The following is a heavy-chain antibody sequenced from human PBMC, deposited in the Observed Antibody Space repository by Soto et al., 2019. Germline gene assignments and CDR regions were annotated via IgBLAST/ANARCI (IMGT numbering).Heavy chain of an antibody. Sequence: QVQLVQSGAEVKKPGASVKVSCKASGYTFTSYAMHWVRQAPGQRLEWMGWINAGNGNTKYSQKFQGRVTITRDTSASTGYMELSSLRSEDTAVYYCASDLRSSWYGEGWFDPWGQGTLVTVSS. D-gene: IGHD6-13*01. CDR2: INAGNGNT. CDR1: GYTFTSYA. CDR3: ASDLRSSWYGEGWFDP. V-gene: IGHV1-3*01. J-gene: IGHJ5*02.